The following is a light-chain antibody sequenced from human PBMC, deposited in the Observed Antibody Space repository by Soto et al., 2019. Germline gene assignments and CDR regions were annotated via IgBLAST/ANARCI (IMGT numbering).Light chain of an antibody. J-gene: IGLJ1*01. V-gene: IGLV2-23*01. CDR3: CSYAGSSTYV. CDR1: SSDVGSYNL. Sequence: QSVLTQPASVSGSPGQSITISCTGTSSDVGSYNLVSWYQHYPGKAPKLMIYEGSKRPSGVSNRFSGSKSGNTASLTISGLQAEDEADYYCCSYAGSSTYVFGTGTKPPS. CDR2: EGS.